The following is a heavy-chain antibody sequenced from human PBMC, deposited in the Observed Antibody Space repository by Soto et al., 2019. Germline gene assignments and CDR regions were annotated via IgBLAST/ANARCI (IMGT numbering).Heavy chain of an antibody. J-gene: IGHJ6*02. Sequence: ASVKVSCKASGYTFTSYGISWVRQAPGQGLEWMGWISAYNGNTNYAQKLQGRVTMTTDTSTSTAYMELRSLRSDDTAVYYCAREITIFGVVSVPYYYGMDVWGQGTTVTSP. CDR3: AREITIFGVVSVPYYYGMDV. CDR2: ISAYNGNT. CDR1: GYTFTSYG. V-gene: IGHV1-18*01. D-gene: IGHD3-3*01.